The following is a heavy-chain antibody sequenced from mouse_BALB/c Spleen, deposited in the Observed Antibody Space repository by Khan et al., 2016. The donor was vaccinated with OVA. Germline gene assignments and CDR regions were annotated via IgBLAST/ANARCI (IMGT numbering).Heavy chain of an antibody. D-gene: IGHD1-1*01. Sequence: QVQLKQSGAELVKAGASVKMSCKASGYTFTSYWMHWVKQRLGQGLEWFAETNPTNGRTYYNEKIKSKATLNVDKSSSTVYMLLSGPPCEASAVYYYARIKMIVAPYFDYWGQGTTLTVSS. V-gene: IGHV1S81*02. CDR3: ARIKMIVAPYFDY. J-gene: IGHJ2*01. CDR1: GYTFTSYW. CDR2: TNPTNGRT.